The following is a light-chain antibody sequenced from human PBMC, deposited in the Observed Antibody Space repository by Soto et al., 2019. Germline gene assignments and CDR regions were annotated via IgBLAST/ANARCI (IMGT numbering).Light chain of an antibody. J-gene: IGKJ1*01. Sequence: DIVMTQSPDSLAVSLGERATINCTSSHTVLYSSNNNNYLAWYQQQPGQSPKLLIYLASTRESGVPDRFSGGGSGTDFTLTISSLQAEDVAVYYCQQYYTTPTFGQGTKVEIK. V-gene: IGKV4-1*01. CDR2: LAS. CDR3: QQYYTTPT. CDR1: HTVLYSSNNNNY.